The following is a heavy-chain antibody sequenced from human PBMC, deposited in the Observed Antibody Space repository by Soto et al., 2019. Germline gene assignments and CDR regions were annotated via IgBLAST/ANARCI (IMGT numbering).Heavy chain of an antibody. CDR3: ARTAVAGKYYYGMDV. Sequence: PGESLKISCKGSGYSFTSYWIGWVRQMPGKGLELMGIIYPGDSDTRYSPSFQGQVTISADKSISTAYLQWSSLKASDTAMYYCARTAVAGKYYYGMDVSSQGTTVTVSS. CDR2: IYPGDSDT. D-gene: IGHD6-13*01. CDR1: GYSFTSYW. V-gene: IGHV5-51*01. J-gene: IGHJ6*02.